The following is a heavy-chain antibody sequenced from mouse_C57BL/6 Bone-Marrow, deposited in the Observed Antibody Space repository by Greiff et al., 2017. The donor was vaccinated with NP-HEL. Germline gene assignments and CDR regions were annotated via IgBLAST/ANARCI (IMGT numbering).Heavy chain of an antibody. CDR3: GPSLYGSRSSFAY. Sequence: EVQLQQSGAELVKPGDSVKLSCTASGFNIKDYYMHWVKQRAEQGLEWIGRIDPEDGETKYAPKFQGKATITADTSSNTAYLQLSCLTSEDTAVYYCGPSLYGSRSSFAYWGQGTLVTVSA. D-gene: IGHD1-1*01. J-gene: IGHJ3*01. CDR1: GFNIKDYY. CDR2: IDPEDGET. V-gene: IGHV14-2*01.